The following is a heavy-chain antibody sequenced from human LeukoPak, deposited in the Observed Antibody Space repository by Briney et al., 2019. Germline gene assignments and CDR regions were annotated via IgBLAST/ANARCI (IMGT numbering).Heavy chain of an antibody. V-gene: IGHV4-59*11. CDR3: ARDQISINANDM. D-gene: IGHD1-14*01. CDR2: ISYIGST. J-gene: IGHJ3*02. Sequence: SETLSLTCTVSDASISGHYLTWIRQPPGKGLEWIGYISYIGSTNYNPSLKSRVTISVDTSKNLFSLRLRSVTAADTAVYYCARDQISINANDMWGQGTMVTVSS. CDR1: DASISGHY.